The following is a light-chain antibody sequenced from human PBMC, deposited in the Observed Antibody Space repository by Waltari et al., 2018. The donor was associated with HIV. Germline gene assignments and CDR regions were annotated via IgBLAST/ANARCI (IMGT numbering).Light chain of an antibody. Sequence: QSVLTQPPSASGTPGQRVTISCSESTSTIGGNEVHWYHHLPGTAPKHLIYRNNQRASGVPDRFSGSKAGTFASLAISGLRSGDDADYYCATWADRSSGPVVFGGGTKVTVL. CDR1: TSTIGGNE. CDR3: ATWADRSSGPVV. J-gene: IGLJ2*01. CDR2: RNN. V-gene: IGLV1-47*01.